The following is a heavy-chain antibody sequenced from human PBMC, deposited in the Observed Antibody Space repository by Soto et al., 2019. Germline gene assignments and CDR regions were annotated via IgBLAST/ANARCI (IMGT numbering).Heavy chain of an antibody. D-gene: IGHD2-21*01. CDR3: ARSCGLDRHCNY. V-gene: IGHV1-69*05. CDR1: GGTFSSDS. CDR2: IIPMFDTP. J-gene: IGHJ4*02. Sequence: QVQLVQSGAEVKKPGSSVKVSCKASGGTFSSDSFSWVRQAPGQGLEWMGGIIPMFDTPIYAQKFQDRVTISTAESTSTAYMQLSSLRAGVTTYYYRARSCGLDRHCNYWGQGSLATVSS.